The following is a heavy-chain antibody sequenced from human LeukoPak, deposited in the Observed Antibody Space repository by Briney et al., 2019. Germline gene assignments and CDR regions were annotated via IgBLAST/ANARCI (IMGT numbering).Heavy chain of an antibody. Sequence: GRSLRLSCAASGFTFSSYAMHWVRQAPGKGLEWVAVISYDGSNKYYADSVKGRFTISRDNSKNTLYLQMNSPRAEDTAVYYCARDLTNADDWLLYYFDYWGQGTLVTVSS. CDR1: GFTFSSYA. CDR2: ISYDGSNK. V-gene: IGHV3-30-3*01. CDR3: ARDLTNADDWLLYYFDY. J-gene: IGHJ4*02. D-gene: IGHD3-9*01.